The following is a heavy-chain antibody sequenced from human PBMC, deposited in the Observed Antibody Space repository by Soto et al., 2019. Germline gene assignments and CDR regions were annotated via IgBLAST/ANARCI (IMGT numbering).Heavy chain of an antibody. CDR2: VFHTGTT. J-gene: IGHJ5*02. D-gene: IGHD6-19*01. CDR1: GDSVSSPYY. Sequence: QVQLQESGPGLVKPSGTLSLTCAVSGDSVSSPYYWCWVRQPPGKGLEWIGEVFHTGTTSYNPSLRRRVTISMDKSINQFPLDINSVTAADTAVYYCARSAGWYAIHAWGPGSLVIVSS. CDR3: ARSAGWYAIHA. V-gene: IGHV4-4*02.